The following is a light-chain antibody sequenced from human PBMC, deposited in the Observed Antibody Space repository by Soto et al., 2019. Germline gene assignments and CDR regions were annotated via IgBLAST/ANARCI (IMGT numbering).Light chain of an antibody. V-gene: IGKV3D-11*02. CDR1: QSVSTN. J-gene: IGKJ1*01. Sequence: EIVMTQSPATLSVSPGERATLSFRASQSVSTNLAWYQQKPGQAPRLLIYDASNRATGIPARFSGSGSGTDFTLTISSLEPEDFAVYYCQQRSNWQTFGQGTKVDIK. CDR2: DAS. CDR3: QQRSNWQT.